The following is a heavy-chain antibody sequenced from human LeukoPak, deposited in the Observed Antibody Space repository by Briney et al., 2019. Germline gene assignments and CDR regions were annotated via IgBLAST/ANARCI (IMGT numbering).Heavy chain of an antibody. CDR1: GGSISSYY. J-gene: IGHJ3*02. CDR3: ARDLVTVTKGFDI. Sequence: SETLSLTCTVSGGSISSYYWSWIRQPPGKGLEWIGYIYYSGSTNYNPSLKSRVTISIDTSKNQFSLKLSSVTAADTAVYYCARDLVTVTKGFDIWGQGTMVTVSS. V-gene: IGHV4-59*01. CDR2: IYYSGST. D-gene: IGHD4-17*01.